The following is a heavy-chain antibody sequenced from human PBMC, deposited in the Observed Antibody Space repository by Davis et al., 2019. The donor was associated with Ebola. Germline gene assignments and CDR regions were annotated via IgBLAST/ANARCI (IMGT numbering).Heavy chain of an antibody. V-gene: IGHV3-7*03. CDR3: ARDGLPAALNF. CDR2: IKQDGSEK. J-gene: IGHJ4*02. CDR1: GFTFSRDW. Sequence: PGGPLRLSCAASGFTFSRDWMSWVRQAPGKGLEWVANIKQDGSEKYYVDSVKGRFTISRDNAKNSLFLQMSSLRAEDTAMYYCARDGLPAALNFWGQGTLVTVSS. D-gene: IGHD2-2*01.